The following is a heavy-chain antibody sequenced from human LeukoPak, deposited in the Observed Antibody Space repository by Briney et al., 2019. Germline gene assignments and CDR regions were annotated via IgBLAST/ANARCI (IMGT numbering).Heavy chain of an antibody. CDR1: GFTFSGYT. CDR2: ISHSGGTT. J-gene: IGHJ4*02. CDR3: ATLGGGDGY. Sequence: GGSLRLSCAASGFTFSGYTMSWVRQAPGKGLEWVSGISHSGGTTDYADSVKGRFTIPRDNSRNTLYVQMNSLRVEDTAIYYCATLGGGDGYWGQGTLVTVSS. D-gene: IGHD3-16*01. V-gene: IGHV3-23*01.